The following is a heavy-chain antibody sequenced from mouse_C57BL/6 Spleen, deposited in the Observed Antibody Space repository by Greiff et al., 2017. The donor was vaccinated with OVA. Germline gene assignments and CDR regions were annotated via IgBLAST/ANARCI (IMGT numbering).Heavy chain of an antibody. CDR2: IYPGNSDT. CDR3: TRDDYDVNYFDY. J-gene: IGHJ2*01. CDR1: GYTFTSYW. Sequence: VQLQQSGTVLARPGASVKMSCKTSGYTFTSYWMHWVKQRPGQGLEWIGAIYPGNSDTSYNQKFKGKAKLTAVTSASTAYMELSSLTNEDSAVYYGTRDDYDVNYFDYWGQGTTLTVSS. D-gene: IGHD2-4*01. V-gene: IGHV1-5*01.